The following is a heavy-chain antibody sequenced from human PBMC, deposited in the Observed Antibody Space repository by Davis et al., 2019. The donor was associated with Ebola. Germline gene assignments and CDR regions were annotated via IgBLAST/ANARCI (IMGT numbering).Heavy chain of an antibody. CDR1: GGSVGSGPYY. J-gene: IGHJ4*02. CDR2: IYYSGST. V-gene: IGHV4-61*01. CDR3: ATSGKAPDY. Sequence: SETLSLTCTVSGGSVGSGPYYWNWIRQPPGKGPEWIACIYYSGSTNYNPSLKSRVTMSVDTSKNQFSLKLRSVTAADTAVYYCATSGKAPDYWGQGTLVTVSS.